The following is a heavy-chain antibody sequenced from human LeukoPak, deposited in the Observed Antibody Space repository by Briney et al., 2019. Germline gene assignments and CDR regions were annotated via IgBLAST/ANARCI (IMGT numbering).Heavy chain of an antibody. CDR3: ATQTITLVVVISPFDY. Sequence: GGSLRLSCAASGFTFNTYPMHWVRPAPGKGLEWVALIQDDGAKTNYADSVRGRFTISRDNSRSTVYLQMNSLKPDDTAVYYCATQTITLVVVISPFDYWGKGALVTVSS. J-gene: IGHJ4*02. V-gene: IGHV3-30*02. CDR1: GFTFNTYP. D-gene: IGHD3-22*01. CDR2: IQDDGAKT.